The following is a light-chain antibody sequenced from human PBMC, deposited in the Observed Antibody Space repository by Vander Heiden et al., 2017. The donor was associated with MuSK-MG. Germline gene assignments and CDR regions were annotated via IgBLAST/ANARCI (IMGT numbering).Light chain of an antibody. CDR3: CSYAGSYTWV. CDR1: SSDVGGYNY. Sequence: QSALTQPRSVSGSPGQSVTLSCTGTSSDVGGYNYVSWYQQHPGKAPKLMIYDVSKRPAGVPDRFSGSKSGNTASLTISGRQAEDEADYYCCSYAGSYTWVFGGGTKLTVL. J-gene: IGLJ2*01. V-gene: IGLV2-11*01. CDR2: DVS.